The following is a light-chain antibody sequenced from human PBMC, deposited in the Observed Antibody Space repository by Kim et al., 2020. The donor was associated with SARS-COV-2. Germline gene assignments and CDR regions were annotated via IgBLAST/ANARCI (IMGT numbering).Light chain of an antibody. CDR3: QQYDTYPPT. V-gene: IGKV1D-16*01. CDR1: QTINNW. J-gene: IGKJ5*01. Sequence: AFVGDRVTITCRASQTINNWVGWYQQKPGKAPKSLVYATSTLQSGVPSRFSGSKSGTDFTLTINNLQHEDFATYYCQQYDTYPPTFGQGTRLEIK. CDR2: ATS.